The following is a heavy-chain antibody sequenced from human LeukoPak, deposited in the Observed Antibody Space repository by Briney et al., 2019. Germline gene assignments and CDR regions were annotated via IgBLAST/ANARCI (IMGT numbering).Heavy chain of an antibody. D-gene: IGHD3-16*01. V-gene: IGHV4-34*01. CDR2: INYSGST. CDR3: AQWGNNMGV. Sequence: PSETLSLTCTVYGGSFSAYYWHWFRQPPGKGLEWIGEINYSGSTKYNPSLKSRVTISIDTSKNQFSLKLSSVTAADTAVYYCAQWGNNMGVWGKGTTVTVSS. J-gene: IGHJ6*03. CDR1: GGSFSAYY.